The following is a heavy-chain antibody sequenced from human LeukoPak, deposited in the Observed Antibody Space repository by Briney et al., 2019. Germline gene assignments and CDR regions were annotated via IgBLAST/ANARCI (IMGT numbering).Heavy chain of an antibody. CDR3: ASCGSSTSCYTYYYYYMDV. Sequence: GASVKVSCKVSGYTLTELSMHWVRQAPGKGLEWMGGIIPIFGTANYAQKFQGRVTITADESTSTAYMELSSLRSEDTAVYYCASCGSSTSCYTYYYYYMDVWGKGTTVTVSS. CDR1: GYTLTELS. J-gene: IGHJ6*03. CDR2: IIPIFGTA. D-gene: IGHD2-2*02. V-gene: IGHV1-69*13.